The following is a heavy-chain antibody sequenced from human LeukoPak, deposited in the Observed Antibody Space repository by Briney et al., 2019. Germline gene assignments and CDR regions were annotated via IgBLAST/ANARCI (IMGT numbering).Heavy chain of an antibody. D-gene: IGHD4-17*01. Sequence: GGSLRLSCAASGFTFSNYAMSWVRQAPGKGLEWVSAISGSGGSTYYADSVKGRFTISRDNSKNTLYLQMNSLRAEDTAVYYCAKDQVTTVTNGPFDYWGQGTLVTVSS. J-gene: IGHJ4*02. CDR2: ISGSGGST. CDR3: AKDQVTTVTNGPFDY. V-gene: IGHV3-23*01. CDR1: GFTFSNYA.